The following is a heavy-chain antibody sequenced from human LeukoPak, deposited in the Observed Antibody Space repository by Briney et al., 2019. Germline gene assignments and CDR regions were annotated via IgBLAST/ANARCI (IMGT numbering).Heavy chain of an antibody. CDR3: ASQRVITFGGEYFQH. CDR2: IYYSGST. Sequence: SETLSLTCTVSGGSISSYYWSWIRQPPGKGLEWIGYIYYSGSTNYNPSLKSRVTISVDTSKNQFSLKLSSVTAADTAVYYCASQRVITFGGEYFQHWGQGTLVTVSS. J-gene: IGHJ1*01. D-gene: IGHD3-16*01. V-gene: IGHV4-59*01. CDR1: GGSISSYY.